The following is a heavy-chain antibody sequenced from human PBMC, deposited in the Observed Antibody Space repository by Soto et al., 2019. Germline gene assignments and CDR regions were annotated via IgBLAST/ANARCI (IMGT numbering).Heavy chain of an antibody. J-gene: IGHJ6*02. CDR1: GDSISSGGYY. V-gene: IGHV4-31*03. CDR2: IYDSVTT. Sequence: SETLSLTCTVSGDSISSGGYYWSWIRQHPVKGLEWIGNIYDSVTTHYNPSLKSRVSISEDTSKNQFSLKLISVTAADTAVYYCAGVAAAAYNYGRDVWGQGTTVT. D-gene: IGHD2-2*01. CDR3: AGVAAAAYNYGRDV.